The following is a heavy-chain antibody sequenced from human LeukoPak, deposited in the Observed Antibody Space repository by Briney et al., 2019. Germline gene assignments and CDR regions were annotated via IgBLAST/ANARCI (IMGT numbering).Heavy chain of an antibody. V-gene: IGHV4-30-4*01. Sequence: SQTLSLTCTVSGGSISSGDYYWSWIRQPPGKGLEWIGYIYYSGSTYYNPSLKSRVTISVDTSKNQFSLKLSSVTAADTAVCYCARVKGAVPNFDYLGQGTLVTVSS. CDR3: ARVKGAVPNFDY. D-gene: IGHD4-17*01. CDR2: IYYSGST. CDR1: GGSISSGDYY. J-gene: IGHJ4*02.